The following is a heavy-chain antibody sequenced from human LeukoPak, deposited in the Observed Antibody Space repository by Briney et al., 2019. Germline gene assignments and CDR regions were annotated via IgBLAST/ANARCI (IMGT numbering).Heavy chain of an antibody. CDR3: AKDGEMATITSIDY. D-gene: IGHD5-24*01. CDR2: ISYDGSDK. V-gene: IGHV3-30*18. CDR1: GFTFSSYG. J-gene: IGHJ4*02. Sequence: GGSLRLSCAASGFTFSSYGMHWVRQAPGKGLEWVAVISYDGSDKYYADSVKGRFTISRDNSKNTLYLQMNSLRAEDTAVYYCAKDGEMATITSIDYWGQGTLVTVSS.